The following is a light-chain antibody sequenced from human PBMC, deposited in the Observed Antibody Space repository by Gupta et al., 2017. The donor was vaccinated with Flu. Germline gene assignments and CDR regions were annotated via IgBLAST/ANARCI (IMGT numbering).Light chain of an antibody. CDR3: QQRSNWPA. CDR2: DAT. CDR1: QSLSTF. Sequence: SPATLSLSPGERATLSCRASQSLSTFLAWYQQKPGQAPRLLIYDATNRATGIPARFSGSGSGTDFTLTISSLEPEDFAVYYCQQRSNWPAFGQGTRLEIK. J-gene: IGKJ5*01. V-gene: IGKV3-11*01.